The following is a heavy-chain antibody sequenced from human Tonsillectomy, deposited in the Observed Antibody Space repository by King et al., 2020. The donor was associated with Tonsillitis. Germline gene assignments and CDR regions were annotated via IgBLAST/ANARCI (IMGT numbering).Heavy chain of an antibody. CDR2: INGDGSTT. V-gene: IGHV3-74*01. CDR1: GFTLSNYW. D-gene: IGHD5-18*01. J-gene: IGHJ4*02. Sequence: VQLVESGGGSVQPGGSLRLSCAASGFTLSNYWIHWVRQAPGKGLVWVSHINGDGSTTNYADSVKGRFTISRDNAKNTVYLQMNSLRPEDTAVYYCARGGRYSYGPLDSWGQGSLVTVSS. CDR3: ARGGRYSYGPLDS.